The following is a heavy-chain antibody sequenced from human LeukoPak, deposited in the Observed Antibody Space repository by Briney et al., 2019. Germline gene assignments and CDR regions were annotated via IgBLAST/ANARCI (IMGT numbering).Heavy chain of an antibody. CDR1: GYTFTGYY. Sequence: GASVKVSCKASGYTFTGYYMHWVRQAPGQGLEWMGWINPNSGGTNYAQKFQGRVTMTRDTSISTAYMELSRLRSDDTAVYYCARGSNGWYESYFDYWGQGILVTVSS. V-gene: IGHV1-2*02. J-gene: IGHJ4*02. CDR3: ARGSNGWYESYFDY. CDR2: INPNSGGT. D-gene: IGHD6-19*01.